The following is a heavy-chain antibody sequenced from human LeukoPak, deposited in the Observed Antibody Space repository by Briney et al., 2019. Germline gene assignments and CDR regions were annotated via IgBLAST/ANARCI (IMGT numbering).Heavy chain of an antibody. J-gene: IGHJ4*02. D-gene: IGHD3-9*01. CDR2: ISSSNSYI. Sequence: PGGSLRLSCAASGFTFSSYTMNWVRQAPGQGLEWVSSISSSNSYIYYPASLKGRFTISRDNAKNSLYLQMHSLRGGDTAVYYRARGADYDILTGPYDYWGQGTLVTVSS. V-gene: IGHV3-21*01. CDR3: ARGADYDILTGPYDY. CDR1: GFTFSSYT.